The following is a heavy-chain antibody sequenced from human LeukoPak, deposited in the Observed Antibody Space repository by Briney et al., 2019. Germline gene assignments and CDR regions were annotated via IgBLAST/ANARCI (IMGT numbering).Heavy chain of an antibody. V-gene: IGHV3-74*01. J-gene: IGHJ3*01. CDR1: GFTFSSYW. Sequence: GGSLRLSCAASGFTFSSYWMHWVRQAPGKGLVWVSRTNKDGSGTTYADSVKGRFTVSRDNAKNTLLLQMNSLRAEDTAVYHCVREMGSSSYVFDFWGQGTMVTVSS. CDR3: VREMGSSSYVFDF. D-gene: IGHD6-13*01. CDR2: TNKDGSGT.